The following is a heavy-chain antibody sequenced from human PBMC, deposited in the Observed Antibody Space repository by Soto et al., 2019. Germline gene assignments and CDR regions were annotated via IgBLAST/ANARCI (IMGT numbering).Heavy chain of an antibody. CDR2: ISAYNGNT. D-gene: IGHD6-6*01. CDR1: GYTFTSYG. Sequence: EASVKVSCKASGYTFTSYGISWVRQAPGQGLEWMGWISAYNGNTNYAQKLQGRVTMTTDTSTSTAYMELRSLRSDDTAVYYCARHQLVGDLEDYYGMDVWRQGTTVTVSS. J-gene: IGHJ6*02. V-gene: IGHV1-18*04. CDR3: ARHQLVGDLEDYYGMDV.